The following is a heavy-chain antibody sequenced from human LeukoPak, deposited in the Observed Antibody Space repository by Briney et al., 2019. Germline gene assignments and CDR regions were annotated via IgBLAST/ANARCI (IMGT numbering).Heavy chain of an antibody. J-gene: IGHJ5*02. CDR1: GFMFSSYA. D-gene: IGHD6-13*01. Sequence: GGSLRLSCAASGFMFSSYAVHWVRQAPGKGLEWVALISYDGSNKYYADSVKGRFTISRDNSKNTLYLQMNSLRPEDTAVYYCARDLSGSSWYHWFDPWGQGTLVTVSS. CDR2: ISYDGSNK. CDR3: ARDLSGSSWYHWFDP. V-gene: IGHV3-30-3*01.